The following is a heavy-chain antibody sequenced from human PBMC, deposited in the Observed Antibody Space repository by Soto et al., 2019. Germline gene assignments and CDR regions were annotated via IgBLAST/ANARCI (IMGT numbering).Heavy chain of an antibody. V-gene: IGHV1-69*06. CDR1: GGTFSSYA. D-gene: IGHD3-3*01. J-gene: IGHJ5*02. CDR3: ARAALRFLEWYNWFDP. CDR2: IIPIFGTA. Sequence: SVKVSCKASGGTFSSYAISWVRQAPGQGLEWMGGIIPIFGTANYAQKFQGRVTITADKSTSTAYMELSSLRSEDTAVYYCARAALRFLEWYNWFDPWGQGTLVTVS.